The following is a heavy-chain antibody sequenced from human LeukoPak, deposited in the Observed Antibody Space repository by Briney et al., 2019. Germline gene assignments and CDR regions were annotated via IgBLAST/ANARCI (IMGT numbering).Heavy chain of an antibody. Sequence: SETLSHTCALSGYPMSRGYYRGRVPQAPGTGLEWIGSNHHTGSTHYNPSLKSRLTISVDIAKNHFYLDLRSRTAPGTAVLYGAKDIDDYVWGPYRWWGQGMLVTVSS. CDR1: GYPMSRGYY. J-gene: IGHJ4*02. V-gene: IGHV4-38-2*01. CDR2: NHHTGST. D-gene: IGHD3-16*01. CDR3: AKDIDDYVWGPYRW.